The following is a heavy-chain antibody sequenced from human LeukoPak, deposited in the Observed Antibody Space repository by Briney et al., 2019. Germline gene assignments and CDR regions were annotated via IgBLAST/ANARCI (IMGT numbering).Heavy chain of an antibody. CDR2: ISWNSGSI. CDR1: GFTFDDYA. D-gene: IGHD6-13*01. Sequence: GRSLRLSCAASGFTFDDYAMHWVRQAPGKGLEWVSGISWNSGSIGYAGSVKGRFTISRDNAKNSLYLQMNSLRAEDMALYYCAKDKGSSWYPYDAFDIWGQGTMVTVSS. CDR3: AKDKGSSWYPYDAFDI. J-gene: IGHJ3*02. V-gene: IGHV3-9*03.